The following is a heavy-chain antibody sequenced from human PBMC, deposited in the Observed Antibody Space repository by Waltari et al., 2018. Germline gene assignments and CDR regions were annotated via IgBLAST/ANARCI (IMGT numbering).Heavy chain of an antibody. CDR2: ILDTDGRA. D-gene: IGHD3-16*01. CDR3: AKILHEKTSNMIFDS. V-gene: IGHV3-23*01. Sequence: EVQLLESGGTLIQPGWSLRLSWEASGFTFSTYTMAWVRQTPGKGLEWVSAILDTDGRALYTDSVKGRFTISRDNSKDTLFLEMNSLRAEDTALYFCAKILHEKTSNMIFDSWGQGTLVTVSA. J-gene: IGHJ4*02. CDR1: GFTFSTYT.